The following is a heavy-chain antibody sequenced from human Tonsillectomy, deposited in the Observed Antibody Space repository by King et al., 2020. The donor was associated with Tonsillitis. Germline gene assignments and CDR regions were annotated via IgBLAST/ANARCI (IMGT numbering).Heavy chain of an antibody. CDR1: GGSISSYY. V-gene: IGHV4-59*08. CDR2: ISYSGST. D-gene: IGHD3-10*01. J-gene: IGHJ5*02. CDR3: ARQSCDASGSYRHPSRFDP. Sequence: VQLQESGPGLVKPSETLSLTCTVSGGSISSYYWSWIRQPPGKGLEWIGYISYSGSTNYNPSLKSRVTISEDTSKNQFSLKLSSVTAADTAVYYCARQSCDASGSYRHPSRFDPWGQGTLVTVSS.